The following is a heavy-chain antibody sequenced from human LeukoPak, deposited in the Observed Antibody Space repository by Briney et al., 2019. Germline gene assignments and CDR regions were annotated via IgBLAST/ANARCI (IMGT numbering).Heavy chain of an antibody. D-gene: IGHD3-16*01. V-gene: IGHV1-24*01. CDR1: GYTLTELS. CDR2: FDPEDGET. Sequence: ASVKVSCKVSGYTLTELSMHWVRQAPGKGLEWMGGFDPEDGETIYAQKFQGRVTMTEDTSTDTAYMELSSLRSEDTAVYYCATSPGHSDAFDIWGQGTLVTVSS. CDR3: ATSPGHSDAFDI. J-gene: IGHJ4*02.